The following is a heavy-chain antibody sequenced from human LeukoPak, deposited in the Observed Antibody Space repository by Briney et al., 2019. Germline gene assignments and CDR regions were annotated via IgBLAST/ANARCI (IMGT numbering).Heavy chain of an antibody. J-gene: IGHJ4*02. V-gene: IGHV4-39*01. Sequence: PSETLSLTCTVSGGSISSSSYYWGWIRQPPGKGLEWIGSIYYSGSTYYNPSLKSRVTISVDTSKNQFSLKLSSVTAADTAVYYCARHPYYYFDYWGQGTLVTVSS. CDR1: GGSISSSSYY. CDR3: ARHPYYYFDY. CDR2: IYYSGST. D-gene: IGHD1-26*01.